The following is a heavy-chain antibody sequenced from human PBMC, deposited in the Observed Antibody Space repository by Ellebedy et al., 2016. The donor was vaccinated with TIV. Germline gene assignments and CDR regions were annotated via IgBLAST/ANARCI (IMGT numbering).Heavy chain of an antibody. Sequence: PGGSLRLSCAASGFALGSYGMHWVRQAPGKGLEWVAVISFDGSKKYYADSVKGRFTISRDNSKNTLYLQMNSLRPEDTAVYYCAKSKYSGGWYSDYWGQGTLVTVS. CDR1: GFALGSYG. CDR3: AKSKYSGGWYSDY. J-gene: IGHJ4*02. V-gene: IGHV3-30*18. D-gene: IGHD6-19*01. CDR2: ISFDGSKK.